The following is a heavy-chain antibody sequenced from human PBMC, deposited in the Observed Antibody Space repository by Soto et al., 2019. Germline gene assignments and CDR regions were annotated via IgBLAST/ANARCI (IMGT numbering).Heavy chain of an antibody. V-gene: IGHV4-30-2*01. J-gene: IGHJ5*02. CDR2: IYHSGST. CDR1: GGSISSGGYS. Sequence: PSETLSLTCAVSGGSISSGGYSWSWIRQPPGKGLEWIGYIYHSGSTYYNPSLKSRVTISVDRSKNQFSLKLSSVTAADTAVYYCARQSRGVTCRWSVPWGKAPLVTVSS. CDR3: ARQSRGVTCRWSVP. D-gene: IGHD3-22*01.